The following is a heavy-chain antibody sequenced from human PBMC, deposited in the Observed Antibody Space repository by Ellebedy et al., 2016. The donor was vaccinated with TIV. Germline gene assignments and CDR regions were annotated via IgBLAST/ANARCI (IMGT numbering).Heavy chain of an antibody. CDR3: ASGSMEWLFALNQ. Sequence: MPSETLSLTCTVSGGSIRSYYWSWIRQPPGKGLEWIGYIYHSGNINYNPSLKSRASISLDTSKNQFSLKLTSVTAADTAMYYCASGSMEWLFALNQWGPGTLITVSS. CDR2: IYHSGNI. V-gene: IGHV4-59*01. J-gene: IGHJ4*02. D-gene: IGHD3-3*01. CDR1: GGSIRSYY.